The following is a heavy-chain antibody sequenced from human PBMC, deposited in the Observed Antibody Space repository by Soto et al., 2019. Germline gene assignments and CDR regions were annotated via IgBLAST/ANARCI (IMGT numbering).Heavy chain of an antibody. CDR1: GFTFSSYA. CDR3: ARDRGRRKSAGRSRTSSFDY. J-gene: IGHJ4*02. CDR2: ISYDGSNK. D-gene: IGHD1-26*01. Sequence: QVQLVESGGGVVQPGRSLRLSCAASGFTFSSYAMHWVRQAPGKGLEWVAVISYDGSNKYYADSVKGRFTISRDNSKNTLYLQMNSLRAEDTAVYYCARDRGRRKSAGRSRTSSFDYWGQGTLVTVSS. V-gene: IGHV3-30-3*01.